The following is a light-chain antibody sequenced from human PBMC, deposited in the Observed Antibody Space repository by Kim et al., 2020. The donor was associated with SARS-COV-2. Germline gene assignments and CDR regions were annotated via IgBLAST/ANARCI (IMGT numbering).Light chain of an antibody. CDR2: DAS. CDR3: KQYDRAPYA. CDR1: LSINSNK. Sequence: ESLLTQSPGTLSLSPGERATLSCRASLSINSNKLAWYQQKPGQAPRVLIYDASSRATDIPDRFSGSGSGTDFTLTISRLEPEDFAVFYCKQYDRAPYAFGQGTKLEI. J-gene: IGKJ2*01. V-gene: IGKV3-20*01.